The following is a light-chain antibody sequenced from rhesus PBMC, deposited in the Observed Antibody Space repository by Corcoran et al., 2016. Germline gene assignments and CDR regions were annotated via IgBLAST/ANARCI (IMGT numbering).Light chain of an antibody. CDR1: QGISSW. Sequence: DIQMTQSPSSLSASVGDRVTITCRASQGISSWLAWYQQKPGKAPTLLDYKASSFQSGVPSRVSGSGSGTDFTLTISSLPPEDFATYYCQQYNSAPFTFGPGTKLDIK. V-gene: IGKV1-21*01. CDR3: QQYNSAPFT. J-gene: IGKJ3*01. CDR2: KAS.